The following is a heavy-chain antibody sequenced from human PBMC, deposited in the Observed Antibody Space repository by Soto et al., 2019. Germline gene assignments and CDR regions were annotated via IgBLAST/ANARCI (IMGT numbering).Heavy chain of an antibody. J-gene: IGHJ5*02. Sequence: GGSLRLSCADSGLTFNRYWMHWVRHAPGKGLLWVSHINTDGSNTNYADSVKGRFTISRDNAKSTLFLQMNSLRDEDTAVYYCAREFCSGGNFYTSYFDPRGQAIQVTVFS. CDR1: GLTFNRYW. V-gene: IGHV3-74*01. D-gene: IGHD2-15*01. CDR2: INTDGSNT. CDR3: AREFCSGGNFYTSYFDP.